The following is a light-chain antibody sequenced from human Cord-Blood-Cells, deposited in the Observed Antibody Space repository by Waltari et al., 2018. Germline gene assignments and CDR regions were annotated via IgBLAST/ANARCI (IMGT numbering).Light chain of an antibody. CDR3: SSYTSSSTRV. Sequence: QSALTQPASVSGSPGQSNTISCTGPSSDVGGYNYVSWYQQHPGKAPKLMIYDVSNRPSGVSNRFSGSKSGNTASLTISGLQAEDEADYYCSSYTSSSTRVFGGGTKLTVL. CDR1: SSDVGGYNY. V-gene: IGLV2-14*01. CDR2: DVS. J-gene: IGLJ3*02.